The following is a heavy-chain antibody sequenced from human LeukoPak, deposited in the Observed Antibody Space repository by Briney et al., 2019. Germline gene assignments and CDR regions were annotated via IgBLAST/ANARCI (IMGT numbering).Heavy chain of an antibody. D-gene: IGHD3-22*01. V-gene: IGHV1-2*02. Sequence: ASVKVSCKASGYTFTGYYMHWVRQAPGQGLEWMGWINPNSGGTNYAQKFQGRVTMTRDTSISTAYVELSRLRSDDTAVYYCARDGMDSYDSSGYYPIDYWGQGTLVTVSS. J-gene: IGHJ4*02. CDR1: GYTFTGYY. CDR2: INPNSGGT. CDR3: ARDGMDSYDSSGYYPIDY.